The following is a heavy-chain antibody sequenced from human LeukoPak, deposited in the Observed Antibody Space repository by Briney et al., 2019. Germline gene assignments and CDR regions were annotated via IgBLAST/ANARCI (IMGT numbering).Heavy chain of an antibody. CDR3: ARDRGGPRVGAKVFDY. CDR2: IYHSGST. V-gene: IGHV4-4*02. CDR1: GGYISSSNW. Sequence: SETLSLTCAVSGGYISSSNWWSWVRQPPGKGLEWIGEIYHSGSTNYNPSLKSRVTISVDKSKNQFSLKLSSVTAADTAVYYCARDRGGPRVGAKVFDYWGQGTLVTVSS. J-gene: IGHJ4*02. D-gene: IGHD1-26*01.